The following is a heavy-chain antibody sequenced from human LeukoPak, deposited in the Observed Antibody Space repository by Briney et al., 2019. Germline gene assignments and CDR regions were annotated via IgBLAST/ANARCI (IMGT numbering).Heavy chain of an antibody. J-gene: IGHJ2*01. CDR3: AKGLRYSGSYNWYFDL. CDR2: ISGSGGST. CDR1: GFTFSRYV. D-gene: IGHD1-26*01. V-gene: IGHV3-23*01. Sequence: GGSLRLSCAASGFTFSRYVMSWVRQTPGKGLEWVSVISGSGGSTYYAASVEGRFAISRDSSKNTLYLQMSSLRAEDTAVYYCAKGLRYSGSYNWYFDLWGRGTLVTVSS.